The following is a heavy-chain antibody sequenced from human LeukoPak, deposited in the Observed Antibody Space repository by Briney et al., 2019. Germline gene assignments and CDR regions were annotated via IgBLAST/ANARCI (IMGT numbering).Heavy chain of an antibody. V-gene: IGHV3-48*01. CDR2: ISSSSSTI. D-gene: IGHD3-22*01. CDR3: ARDAYYYDTSGYYLPAGADY. CDR1: GFTFSSYS. Sequence: GGSLRLSCAASGFTFSSYSMNWVRQAPGKGLEWVSYISSSSSTICYADSVKGRFTISRDNAKNSLYLQMNSLRAEDTAVYYCARDAYYYDTSGYYLPAGADYWGLGTLVTVSS. J-gene: IGHJ4*02.